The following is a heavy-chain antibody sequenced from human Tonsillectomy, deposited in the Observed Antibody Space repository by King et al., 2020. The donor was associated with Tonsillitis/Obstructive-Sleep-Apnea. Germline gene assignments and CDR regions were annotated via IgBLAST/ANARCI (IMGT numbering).Heavy chain of an antibody. CDR2: IDPSDSYT. CDR1: GYSFSTFW. J-gene: IGHJ6*02. D-gene: IGHD5-18*01. Sequence: QLVQSGAEVKKPGESLRISCQGSGYSFSTFWISWVRQMPGKGLEWMGTIDPSDSYTNYSPSFQGHVTISADKSITTAYLQWSSLKASDTAMYYCARLGDTAMVGVYYYYTMDVWGQGTTVTVSS. CDR3: ARLGDTAMVGVYYYYTMDV. V-gene: IGHV5-10-1*03.